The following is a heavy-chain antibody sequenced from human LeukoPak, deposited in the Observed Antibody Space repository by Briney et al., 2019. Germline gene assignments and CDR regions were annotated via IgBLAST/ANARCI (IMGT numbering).Heavy chain of an antibody. CDR2: IYFSGST. J-gene: IGHJ4*02. D-gene: IGHD3-22*01. V-gene: IGHV4-59*11. CDR1: GGSISSHY. CDR3: ARGGGVTYYDSTGYLWYFDY. Sequence: SETLSLTCTVSGGSISSHYWSWIRQPPGKGLEWIGYIYFSGSTKFNPSLKSRVTISVDTSKNQFSLKLSSVTAADTAVYYCARGGGVTYYDSTGYLWYFDYWGQGTLVTVSS.